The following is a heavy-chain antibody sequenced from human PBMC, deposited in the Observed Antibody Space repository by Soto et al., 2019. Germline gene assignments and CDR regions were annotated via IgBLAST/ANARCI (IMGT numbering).Heavy chain of an antibody. CDR1: GGTFSSYA. Sequence: SVKVSCKASGGTFSSYAISWVRQAPGQGLEWMGGIIPIFGTANYAQKFQGRVTITADKSTSTAYMELSSLRSEETAVYYCASTPPTYYDFWSGYYFDYWGQGTMVTVSS. D-gene: IGHD3-3*01. V-gene: IGHV1-69*06. CDR2: IIPIFGTA. J-gene: IGHJ4*02. CDR3: ASTPPTYYDFWSGYYFDY.